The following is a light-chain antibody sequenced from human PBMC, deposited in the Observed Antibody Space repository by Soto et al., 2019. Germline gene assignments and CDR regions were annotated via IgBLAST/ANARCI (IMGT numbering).Light chain of an antibody. Sequence: EIVLTQSPGTLSLSPGERATLSCRASQSVSSSYLAWYQQKPGQATRLLIYGASSRATGIPDKFSGSGSGTDFTLTISRLEPEDFAVYYCKQYGSSPYTFGQGIKLEIK. CDR1: QSVSSSY. V-gene: IGKV3-20*01. J-gene: IGKJ2*01. CDR2: GAS. CDR3: KQYGSSPYT.